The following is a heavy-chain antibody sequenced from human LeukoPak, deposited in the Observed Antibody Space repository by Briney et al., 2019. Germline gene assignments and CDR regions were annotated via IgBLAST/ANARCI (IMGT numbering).Heavy chain of an antibody. CDR2: INWNGGGT. CDR1: GFTFDDYG. Sequence: PGGSLRLSCAASGFTFDDYGMSWVRQAPGKGLEWVSGINWNGGGTGYADSVKGRFTISRDNAKTSLYLQMDSLRAEDTAVYFCAGDQVSAVFDYWGQGARVTV. CDR3: AGDQVSAVFDY. V-gene: IGHV3-20*04. D-gene: IGHD5/OR15-5a*01. J-gene: IGHJ4*02.